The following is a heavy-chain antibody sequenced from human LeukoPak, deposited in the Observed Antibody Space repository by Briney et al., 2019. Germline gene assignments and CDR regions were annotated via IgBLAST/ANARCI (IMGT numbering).Heavy chain of an antibody. CDR3: AKSSGPSPSYYFDY. Sequence: PGGSLRLSCAASGFTFDDYAMHWVRQAPGKGLEWVSGISWNSGSIGYADSVKGRFTISRDNAKSSLYLQMNSLRAEDTALYYCAKSSGPSPSYYFDYWGQGTLVTVSS. V-gene: IGHV3-9*01. CDR1: GFTFDDYA. CDR2: ISWNSGSI. J-gene: IGHJ4*02.